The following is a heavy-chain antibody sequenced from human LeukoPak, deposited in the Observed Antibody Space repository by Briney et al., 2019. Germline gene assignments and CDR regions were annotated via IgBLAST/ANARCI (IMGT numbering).Heavy chain of an antibody. J-gene: IGHJ2*01. CDR3: ARDRYSSGWYSWDWYFDL. CDR2: IKQDGSEK. CDR1: GFSFSIYA. V-gene: IGHV3-7*01. Sequence: GGSLRLSCAASGFSFSIYAMSWVRQAPGKGLEWVANIKQDGSEKYYVDSVKGRFTISRDNAKNSLYLQMNSLRAEDTAVYYCARDRYSSGWYSWDWYFDLWGRGTLVTVSS. D-gene: IGHD6-19*01.